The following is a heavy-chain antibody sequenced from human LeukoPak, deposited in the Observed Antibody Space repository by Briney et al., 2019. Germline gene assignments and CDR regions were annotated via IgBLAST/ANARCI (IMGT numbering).Heavy chain of an antibody. CDR3: AGTYSSGPTDY. CDR1: GGSISSSSYY. J-gene: IGHJ4*02. Sequence: PSETLSLTCTVSGGSISSSSYYWGWIRQPPGKGLEWIGSIYYSGSTYYNPSLKSRVTISVDTSKNQFSLKLSSVTAADTAVYYCAGTYSSGPTDYWGQGTLVTVSS. D-gene: IGHD6-19*01. V-gene: IGHV4-39*01. CDR2: IYYSGST.